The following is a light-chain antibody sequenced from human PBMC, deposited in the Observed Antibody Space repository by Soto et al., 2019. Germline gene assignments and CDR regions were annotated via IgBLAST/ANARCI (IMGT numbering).Light chain of an antibody. CDR3: TSYAGSTPFDVV. Sequence: QSALTQPPSASGSPGQSVTISCTGTSSDVGRYNFVSWYQQHPGKAPKLMIYEVSKRPSGVPDRFSGSKSGNTASLTVSGLQAEDEADYYCTSYAGSTPFDVVFGGGTKLTVL. J-gene: IGLJ2*01. V-gene: IGLV2-8*01. CDR2: EVS. CDR1: SSDVGRYNF.